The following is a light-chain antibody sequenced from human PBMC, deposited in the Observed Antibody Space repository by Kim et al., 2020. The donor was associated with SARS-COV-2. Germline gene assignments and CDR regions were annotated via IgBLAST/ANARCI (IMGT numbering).Light chain of an antibody. J-gene: IGKJ2*01. V-gene: IGKV3-20*01. Sequence: LSPGERATLSCRASQSISRRYLAWYQQKPGQAPRLLIHGAISRATGIPDRFSGSGSGTDFTLTISRLEPEDFAVYYCQQYGSSPDTFGQGTKLEI. CDR2: GAI. CDR3: QQYGSSPDT. CDR1: QSISRRY.